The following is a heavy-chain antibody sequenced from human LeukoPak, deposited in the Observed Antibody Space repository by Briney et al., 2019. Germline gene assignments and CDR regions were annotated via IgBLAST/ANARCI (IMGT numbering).Heavy chain of an antibody. V-gene: IGHV3-7*03. Sequence: GGSLRLSCAASGFTFSSYWMSWVRQALGKGLEWVANIKQDGSEKYYVDSVKGRFTISRDNAKNSLYLQMNSLRAEDTAVYYCARVSRGYCSSTSCPRTAEYFQHWGQGTLVTVSS. J-gene: IGHJ1*01. CDR1: GFTFSSYW. CDR2: IKQDGSEK. CDR3: ARVSRGYCSSTSCPRTAEYFQH. D-gene: IGHD2-2*01.